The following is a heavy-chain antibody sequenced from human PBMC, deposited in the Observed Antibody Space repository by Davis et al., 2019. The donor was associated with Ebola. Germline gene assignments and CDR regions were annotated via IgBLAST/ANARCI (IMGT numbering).Heavy chain of an antibody. V-gene: IGHV3-13*01. CDR1: GFTSSSYD. CDR3: ARAGFGSTWFDC. J-gene: IGHJ5*01. D-gene: IGHD6-13*01. CDR2: FGAAGDT. Sequence: PAGSLSLTWAVYGFTSSSYDVHRVRQATGKGLEWVALFGAAGDTYYPVSVKGRFTISRENAKNSLYLQMNSLRAEDTAVYYCARAGFGSTWFDCWGQGILVTVSS.